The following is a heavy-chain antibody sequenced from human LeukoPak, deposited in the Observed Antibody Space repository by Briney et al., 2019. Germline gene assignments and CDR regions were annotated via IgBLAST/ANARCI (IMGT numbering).Heavy chain of an antibody. V-gene: IGHV4-38-2*02. CDR3: ARDRGSGYYYSLEPIDY. J-gene: IGHJ4*02. CDR1: GYSISSGYY. D-gene: IGHD3-22*01. Sequence: PSETLSLTCIVSGYSISSGYYWGWIRQPPGKGLEWIGSIYHSGSTYYNPSLKSRVTISVDTSKNQFSLKLSSVTAADTAVYYCARDRGSGYYYSLEPIDYWGQGTLVTVSS. CDR2: IYHSGST.